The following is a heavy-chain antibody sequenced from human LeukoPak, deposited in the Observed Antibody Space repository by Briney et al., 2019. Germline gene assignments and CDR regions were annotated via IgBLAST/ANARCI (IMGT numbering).Heavy chain of an antibody. D-gene: IGHD3-10*01. CDR3: ARDRSYAMDV. Sequence: GGSLRLSCAASEFTFTSYELNWVRQAPGKGLEWVSYISSSGNTISYADSVKGRFTISRDNAKNSLYLQVISLRAEDTAVYYCARDRSYAMDVWGQGTTVTVSS. CDR1: EFTFTSYE. J-gene: IGHJ6*02. CDR2: ISSSGNTI. V-gene: IGHV3-48*03.